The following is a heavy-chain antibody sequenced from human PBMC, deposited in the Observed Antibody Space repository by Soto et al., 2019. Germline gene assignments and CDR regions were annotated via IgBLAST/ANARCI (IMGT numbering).Heavy chain of an antibody. CDR1: GASISSYY. Sequence: SETLSLTCNVSGASISSYYWSWIRQPPGKGLEWIGYIFYSGSTKYNPSLKSRVTLSVDTSKNQFSLRLTSVTAADTAVYYCARASTLFGVILTDWGQGNLVTVSS. CDR3: ARASTLFGVILTD. D-gene: IGHD3-3*01. CDR2: IFYSGST. V-gene: IGHV4-59*08. J-gene: IGHJ1*01.